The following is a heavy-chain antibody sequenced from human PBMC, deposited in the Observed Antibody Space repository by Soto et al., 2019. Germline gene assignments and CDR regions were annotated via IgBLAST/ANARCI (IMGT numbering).Heavy chain of an antibody. V-gene: IGHV3-30-3*01. CDR3: ATQWLGHRAGYFQH. CDR2: ISYDGSNK. CDR1: GFTFSSYA. Sequence: GGSLRLSCAASGFTFSSYAMHWVRQAPGKGLEWVAVISYDGSNKYYADSVKGRFTISRDNSKNTLYLQMNSLRAEDTAVYYCATQWLGHRAGYFQHWGQGTLVTVSS. J-gene: IGHJ1*01. D-gene: IGHD6-19*01.